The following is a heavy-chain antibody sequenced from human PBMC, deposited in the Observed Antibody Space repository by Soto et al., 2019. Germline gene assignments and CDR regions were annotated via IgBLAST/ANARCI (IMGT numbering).Heavy chain of an antibody. J-gene: IGHJ6*02. CDR1: GYTFTSYG. CDR3: AGVVPAANYYYGMDV. V-gene: IGHV1-18*01. CDR2: ISAYNGNT. Sequence: QVQLVQSGAEVKKPGASVKVSCKASGYTFTSYGISWVRQAPGQGLEWMGWISAYNGNTNYAQKLQGRVTMTTDTSTSPAYMELRSLRSDDTAVYYCAGVVPAANYYYGMDVWGQGTTVTVSS. D-gene: IGHD2-2*01.